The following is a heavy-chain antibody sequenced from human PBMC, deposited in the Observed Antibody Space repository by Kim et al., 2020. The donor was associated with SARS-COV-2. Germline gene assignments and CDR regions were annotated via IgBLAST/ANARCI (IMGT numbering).Heavy chain of an antibody. J-gene: IGHJ5*02. CDR2: IIPIFGTA. V-gene: IGHV1-69*13. CDR1: GGTFSSYA. D-gene: IGHD2-2*01. Sequence: SVKVSCKASGGTFSSYAISWVRQAPGQGLEWMGGIIPIFGTANYAQKFQGRVTITADESTSTAYMELSSLRSEDTAVYYCAREGPTGYCSSTSCYFGPWGQGTLVTVSS. CDR3: AREGPTGYCSSTSCYFGP.